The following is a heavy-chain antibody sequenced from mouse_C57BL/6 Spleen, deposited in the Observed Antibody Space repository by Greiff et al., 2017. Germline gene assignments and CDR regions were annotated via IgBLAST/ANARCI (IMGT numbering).Heavy chain of an antibody. J-gene: IGHJ1*03. V-gene: IGHV2-5*01. CDR2: IWRGGST. D-gene: IGHD1-1*01. CDR1: GFSLTRYG. CDR3: VKNYYGSSPYWYFDV. Sequence: QVQLQQSGPGLVQPSQSLSITCTVSGFSLTRYGVHWVRQSPGKGLEWLGVIWRGGSTDYNAAFMSRLSITKYNSKSQVFFKMNSQQADDTAIYYCVKNYYGSSPYWYFDVWGTGTTVTVSS.